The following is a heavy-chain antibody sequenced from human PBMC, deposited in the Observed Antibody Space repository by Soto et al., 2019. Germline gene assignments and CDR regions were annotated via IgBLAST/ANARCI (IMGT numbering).Heavy chain of an antibody. V-gene: IGHV1-18*01. Sequence: QVQLVQSGGEVKKPGASVKVSCKASGYTFTSYGISRVRQAPGQGLEWMGWISAYNGNTAYSQKLQGRVTMTTDTSTSTAYMELRSLTSDDTAMYYCARDHRWELPRFDSWGQGTLVTVSS. CDR2: ISAYNGNT. J-gene: IGHJ4*02. D-gene: IGHD1-26*01. CDR3: ARDHRWELPRFDS. CDR1: GYTFTSYG.